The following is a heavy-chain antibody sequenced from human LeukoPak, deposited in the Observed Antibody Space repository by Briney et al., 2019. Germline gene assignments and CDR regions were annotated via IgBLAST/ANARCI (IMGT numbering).Heavy chain of an antibody. Sequence: GGSLSLSCAASGFTFSSYSMNWVRQAPGKGLEWVSYISSSSSTIYYSDSLKGRFTISRDNAKNSLYLQMNSLRAEDTAVYYCARDLGQWSYYFDYWGQGTLVTVSS. V-gene: IGHV3-48*04. D-gene: IGHD2-15*01. J-gene: IGHJ4*02. CDR2: ISSSSSTI. CDR3: ARDLGQWSYYFDY. CDR1: GFTFSSYS.